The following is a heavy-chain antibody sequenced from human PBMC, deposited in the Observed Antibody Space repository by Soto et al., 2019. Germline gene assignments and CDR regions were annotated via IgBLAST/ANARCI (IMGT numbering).Heavy chain of an antibody. V-gene: IGHV3-21*01. CDR3: ARDGDFGPYYYDSSGYQAPYYFDY. CDR2: ISSSSSYI. J-gene: IGHJ4*02. Sequence: PXGSLRLSCAASGFTFSSYSMNWVRQAPGKGLDWVSSISSSSSYIYYADSVKGRFTISRDNAKNSLYLQMNSLRAEDTAVYYCARDGDFGPYYYDSSGYQAPYYFDYWGQGALVTVSS. CDR1: GFTFSSYS. D-gene: IGHD3-22*01.